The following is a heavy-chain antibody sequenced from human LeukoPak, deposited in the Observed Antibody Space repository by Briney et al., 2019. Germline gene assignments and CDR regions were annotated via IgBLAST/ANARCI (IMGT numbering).Heavy chain of an antibody. CDR3: ARAPDTEWELLRGYYFDY. CDR2: ISYDGSNK. CDR1: GFTFSSYA. J-gene: IGHJ4*02. D-gene: IGHD1-26*01. Sequence: GGSLRLSCAASGFTFSSYAMHWVRQAPGRGLEWVAVISYDGSNKYYADSVKGRFTISRDNSKNTLYLQMNSLRAEDTAVYYCARAPDTEWELLRGYYFDYWGQGTLVTVSS. V-gene: IGHV3-30*04.